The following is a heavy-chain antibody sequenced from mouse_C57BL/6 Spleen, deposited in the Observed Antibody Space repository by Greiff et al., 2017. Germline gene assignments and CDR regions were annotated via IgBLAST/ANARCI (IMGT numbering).Heavy chain of an antibody. CDR2: IYPRSGNT. CDR3: ARDYGSSYEGYFDL. D-gene: IGHD1-1*01. CDR1: GYTFTSYG. J-gene: IGHJ2*01. Sequence: QVQLQQSGAELARPGASVKLSCKASGYTFTSYGISWVKQRTGQGLEWIGEIYPRSGNTYYNEKFKGKATLTADKCSSTAYMELRSLTSEDSAVYFCARDYGSSYEGYFDLWGQGTTHTVSS. V-gene: IGHV1-81*01.